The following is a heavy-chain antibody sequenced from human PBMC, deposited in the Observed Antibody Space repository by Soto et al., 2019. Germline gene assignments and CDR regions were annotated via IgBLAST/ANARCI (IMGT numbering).Heavy chain of an antibody. CDR3: ARVKYNWNGGY. CDR1: GGSVSSGSYY. Sequence: QVQLQESGPGLVKPSETLSLTCTVSGGSVSSGSYYWSWIRQPPGKGLEWIGYIYYSGSTNYNPSLKSRVTISVDTSKNQFSLKLSSVTAADTAVYYCARVKYNWNGGYWGQGTLVTVSS. V-gene: IGHV4-61*01. J-gene: IGHJ4*02. D-gene: IGHD1-20*01. CDR2: IYYSGST.